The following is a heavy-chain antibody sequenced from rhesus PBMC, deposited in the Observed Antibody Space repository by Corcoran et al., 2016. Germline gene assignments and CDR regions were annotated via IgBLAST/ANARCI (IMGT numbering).Heavy chain of an antibody. D-gene: IGHD4-35*01. Sequence: QVQLQESGPGLVKPSETLSLTCAVSGGSISSNYWSWIRQPPGKGLEWIGRISGSGGSTDYNPSLKSRVTISTDTSKNQFSLKLSSVTAADTAVYYCARLGLDYGNYNWYFDLWGPGTPITISS. V-gene: IGHV4-173*01. CDR3: ARLGLDYGNYNWYFDL. CDR1: GGSISSNY. CDR2: ISGSGGST. J-gene: IGHJ2*01.